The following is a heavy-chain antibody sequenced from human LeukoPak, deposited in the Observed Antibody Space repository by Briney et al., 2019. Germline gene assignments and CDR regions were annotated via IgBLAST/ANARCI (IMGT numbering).Heavy chain of an antibody. CDR1: GFTVSSNY. CDR3: ADTYYYDSSGYPAYFQH. V-gene: IGHV3-53*01. CDR2: IYSGGST. J-gene: IGHJ1*01. D-gene: IGHD3-22*01. Sequence: GGSLGLSCAASGFTVSSNYMSWVRQAPGKGLEWVSVIYSGGSTYYADSVKGRFTISRDNSKNTLYLQMNSLRAEDTAVYYCADTYYYDSSGYPAYFQHWGQGTLVTVSS.